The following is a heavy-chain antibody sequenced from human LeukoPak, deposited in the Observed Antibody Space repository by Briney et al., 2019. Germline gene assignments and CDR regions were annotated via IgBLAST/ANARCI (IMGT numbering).Heavy chain of an antibody. V-gene: IGHV4-61*02. D-gene: IGHD3-10*01. CDR2: IYTSGST. CDR1: GGSISSGTYY. Sequence: SQTLSLTCSVSGGSISSGTYYWSWIRQPAGKGLEWIGRIYTSGSTKYNPSLKSRVTISVDTSKNQFSLRLSSVTAADTAVYYCAREGRRRYYYGSGSYQQKDAFDIWGQGTMVTVSS. CDR3: AREGRRRYYYGSGSYQQKDAFDI. J-gene: IGHJ3*02.